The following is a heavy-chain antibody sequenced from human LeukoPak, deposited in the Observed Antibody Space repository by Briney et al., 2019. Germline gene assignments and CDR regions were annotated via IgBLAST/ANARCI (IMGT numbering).Heavy chain of an antibody. D-gene: IGHD6-19*01. CDR3: TRGPTLIGVAGTWPLDD. V-gene: IGHV3-21*06. J-gene: IGHJ4*02. CDR2: ISSGSTYK. CDR1: GFIFSDYS. Sequence: GGSLRLSCAASGFIFSDYSMHWVRQAPGKGLEWVSSISSGSTYKYFADSVRGRFTISRDNAKNSLYLQMNSLRAEDSAVYYCTRGPTLIGVAGTWPLDDWGQGTLVTVSS.